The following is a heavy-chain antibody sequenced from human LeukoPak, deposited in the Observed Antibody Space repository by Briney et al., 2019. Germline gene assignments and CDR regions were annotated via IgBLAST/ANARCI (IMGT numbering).Heavy chain of an antibody. V-gene: IGHV4-39*02. Sequence: PSETLSLTCTVSGGSISSSSYYWGWIRQPPGKGLEWIGSIYYSGSTYYNPSLKSRVTISVDTSKNQFSLKLSSVTAADTAVYYCARDPTNYYDSSGYYSFDYWGQGTLVTVSS. J-gene: IGHJ4*02. D-gene: IGHD3-22*01. CDR3: ARDPTNYYDSSGYYSFDY. CDR2: IYYSGST. CDR1: GGSISSSSYY.